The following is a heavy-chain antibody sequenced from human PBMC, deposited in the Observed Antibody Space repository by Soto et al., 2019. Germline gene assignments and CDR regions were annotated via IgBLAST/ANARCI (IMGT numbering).Heavy chain of an antibody. V-gene: IGHV4-59*01. J-gene: IGHJ6*02. Sequence: TSETLSLTCTVSGGSISSYYWSWIRQPPGKGLEWIGYIYYSGSTNYNPSLKSRVTISVDTSKNQFSLKLSSVTAADTAVYYCVRAKGVGLLVGYYYYGMDVWGQGTTVTVSS. CDR2: IYYSGST. CDR3: VRAKGVGLLVGYYYYGMDV. D-gene: IGHD3-10*01. CDR1: GGSISSYY.